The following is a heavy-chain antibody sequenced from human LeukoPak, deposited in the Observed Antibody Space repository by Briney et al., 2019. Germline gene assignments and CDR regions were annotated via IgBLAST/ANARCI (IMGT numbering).Heavy chain of an antibody. CDR1: GGSISSSSYY. Sequence: PSETLSLTCTVSGGSISSSSYYWGWIRQPPGKGLEWIGSIYYSGSTYYNPSLKSRVTVSVDTSKNQFSLKLSSVTAADTAVYYCARLDVEVGSGPFDYWGQGTLVTVSS. CDR3: ARLDVEVGSGPFDY. CDR2: IYYSGST. V-gene: IGHV4-39*01. D-gene: IGHD2-15*01. J-gene: IGHJ4*02.